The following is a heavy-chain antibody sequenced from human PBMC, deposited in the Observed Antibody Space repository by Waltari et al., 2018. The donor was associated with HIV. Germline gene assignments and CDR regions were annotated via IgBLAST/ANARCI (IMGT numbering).Heavy chain of an antibody. CDR2: ISGSGGST. D-gene: IGHD3-9*01. CDR1: GFTFSSYA. V-gene: IGHV3-23*01. CDR3: AKGVGPLTGYWGYFDY. Sequence: EVQLLESGGGLVQPGGSLRLSCAASGFTFSSYAMSWVRQAPGKGLEWVSAISGSGGSTYYADAVKGRFTISRDNSKNTLYLQMNSLRAEDTAVYYCAKGVGPLTGYWGYFDYWGQGTLVTVSS. J-gene: IGHJ4*02.